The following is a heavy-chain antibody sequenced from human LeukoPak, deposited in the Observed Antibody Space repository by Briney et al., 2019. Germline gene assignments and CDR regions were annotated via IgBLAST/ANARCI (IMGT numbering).Heavy chain of an antibody. V-gene: IGHV4-34*01. CDR3: ARGIAPDY. CDR2: INHSGST. J-gene: IGHJ4*02. CDR1: GGSFSGYY. D-gene: IGHD6-13*01. Sequence: SETLSLTCAVYGGSFSGYYWSWIRQPPGKGLEWIGEINHSGSTNYNPSLKSRVTISVDTSKNQFSLKLSSVTAADTAVYYCARGIAPDYWGQGTLVTVSS.